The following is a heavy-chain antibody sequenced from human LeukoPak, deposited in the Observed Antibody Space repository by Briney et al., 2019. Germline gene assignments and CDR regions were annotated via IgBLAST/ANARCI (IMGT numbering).Heavy chain of an antibody. J-gene: IGHJ4*02. CDR1: GGSISSYY. Sequence: PSETLSLTCTVSGGSISSYYWSWIRQPPGKGLEWIGYIYYSGNTNYNPSLKSRVTISLDTSKNQFSLKLSSVTAADTAVYYCAREEGGKGFDYWGQGTLVTVSS. V-gene: IGHV4-59*01. CDR2: IYYSGNT. CDR3: AREEGGKGFDY. D-gene: IGHD4-23*01.